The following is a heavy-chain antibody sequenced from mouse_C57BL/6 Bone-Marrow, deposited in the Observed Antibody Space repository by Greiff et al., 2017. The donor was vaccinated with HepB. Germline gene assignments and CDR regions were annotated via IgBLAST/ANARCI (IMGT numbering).Heavy chain of an antibody. CDR2: INPYNGGT. CDR3: ASFFYYYGDY. D-gene: IGHD1-1*01. Sequence: EVQLQQSGPVLVKPGASVKMSCKASGYTFTDYYMNWVKQSHGKSLEWIGVINPYNGGTSYNQKFKGKATLTVDKSSSTAYMELNSLTSEDSAVYYCASFFYYYGDYWGQGTTLTVSS. CDR1: GYTFTDYY. J-gene: IGHJ2*01. V-gene: IGHV1-19*01.